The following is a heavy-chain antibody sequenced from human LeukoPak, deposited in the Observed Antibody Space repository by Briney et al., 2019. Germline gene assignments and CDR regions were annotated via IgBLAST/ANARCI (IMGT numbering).Heavy chain of an antibody. CDR1: GFTVSGTY. CDR2: IYSGGST. J-gene: IGHJ3*02. Sequence: GGSLRLSCAASGFTVSGTYMSWVRQAPGKGLEWVSVIYSGGSTYYADSVKGRFTISRDNSKNTLYLQMNSLRAEDTAVYYCARDWGDGYTSDAFDIWGQGTMVTVSS. V-gene: IGHV3-53*01. CDR3: ARDWGDGYTSDAFDI. D-gene: IGHD5-24*01.